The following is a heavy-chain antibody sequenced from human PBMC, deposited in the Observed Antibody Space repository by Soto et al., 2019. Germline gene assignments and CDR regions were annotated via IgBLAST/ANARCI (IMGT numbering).Heavy chain of an antibody. Sequence: EVQLLESGGGLVQPGGSLTVSCEASGFIFSSYSMTWVRQVPGKGLEWVAAVSPSGDSTYYPDSLKGRLTISRDNSKNTVSLQINSLSADDTGLYYCVREPAVWGQGISVTVSS. V-gene: IGHV3-23*01. CDR3: VREPAV. J-gene: IGHJ6*02. CDR2: VSPSGDST. CDR1: GFIFSSYS.